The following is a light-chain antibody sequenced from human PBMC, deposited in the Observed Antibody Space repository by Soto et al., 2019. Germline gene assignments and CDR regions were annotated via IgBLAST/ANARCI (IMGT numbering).Light chain of an antibody. J-gene: IGKJ2*01. CDR1: QRVSSTY. CDR2: GTS. CDR3: KQYGSTPLYT. Sequence: EIVLTQSPGTLSLSPGERATLSCRAGQRVSSTYLAWYQQKPGQSPRLLIYGTSNRATDIPDRFSGSGSGTDFTLSISRLEPEDFAVYYCKQYGSTPLYTFGQGTKVEIK. V-gene: IGKV3-20*01.